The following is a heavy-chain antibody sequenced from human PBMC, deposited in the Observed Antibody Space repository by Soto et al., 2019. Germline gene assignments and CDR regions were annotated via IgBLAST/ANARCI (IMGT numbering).Heavy chain of an antibody. CDR2: IIPIFGTA. J-gene: IGHJ4*02. Sequence: QVQLVQSGAEVKKPGSSVKVSCKASGGTFSSYAISWVRQAPGQGLEWMGGIIPIFGTANYAQKFQGRVTITADESTSTGYMELSSLRSEDTAVYYCGAAAGTWRPHPVEDYWGQGTLVTVSS. CDR3: GAAAGTWRPHPVEDY. CDR1: GGTFSSYA. D-gene: IGHD6-13*01. V-gene: IGHV1-69*12.